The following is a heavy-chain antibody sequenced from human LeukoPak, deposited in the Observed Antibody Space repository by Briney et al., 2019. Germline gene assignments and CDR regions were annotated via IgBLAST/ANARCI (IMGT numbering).Heavy chain of an antibody. CDR2: ISGGGGST. D-gene: IGHD3-10*01. CDR3: AKAGPSGWAYYYYMDV. CDR1: GFTFSSYA. V-gene: IGHV3-23*01. Sequence: PGGSLRLSCAASGFTFSSYAMSWVRQAPGKGLEWVSGISGGGGSTYYADSVKGRFTISRDNSKNTLYLQMNSLRAEDTAAYYCAKAGPSGWAYYYYMDVWGKGTTVTVSS. J-gene: IGHJ6*03.